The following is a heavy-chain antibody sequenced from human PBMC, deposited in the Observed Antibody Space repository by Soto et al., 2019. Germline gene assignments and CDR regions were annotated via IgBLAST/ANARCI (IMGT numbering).Heavy chain of an antibody. V-gene: IGHV1-18*01. D-gene: IGHD6-19*01. CDR3: AREGSAPYYYYGMDV. J-gene: IGHJ6*02. CDR1: GYTFTTYG. CDR2: INGYNGNT. Sequence: QVQLEQSGAEVKKPGDSMKVSCKASGYTFTTYGISWVRQAPGQGLEWMGWINGYNGNTDYPQKLQARVTMTTDTSTSTAYMALRSLRSDGTAVYYCAREGSAPYYYYGMDVWGQGTTVTVSS.